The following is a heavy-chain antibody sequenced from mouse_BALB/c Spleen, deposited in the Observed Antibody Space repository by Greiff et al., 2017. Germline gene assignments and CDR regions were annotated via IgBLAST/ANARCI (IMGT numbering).Heavy chain of an antibody. CDR1: GFTFSSYA. D-gene: IGHD1-1*01. CDR2: ISSGGST. Sequence: EVKLMESGGGLVKPGGSLKLSCAASGFTFSSYAMSWVRQTPEKRLEWVASISSGGSTYYPDSVKGRFTISRDNARNILYLQMSSLRSEDTAMYYCARGTTGDYWGQGTTLTVSS. V-gene: IGHV5-6-5*01. CDR3: ARGTTGDY. J-gene: IGHJ2*01.